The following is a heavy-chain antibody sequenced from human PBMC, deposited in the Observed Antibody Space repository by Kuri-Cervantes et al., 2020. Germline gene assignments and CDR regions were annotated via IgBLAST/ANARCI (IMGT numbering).Heavy chain of an antibody. CDR2: IYHSGST. CDR1: GGSISSSNW. Sequence: SETLSLTCAVSGGSISSSNWWSWVRQPPGKGLEWIGEIYHSGSTNYNPSLKSRVTISVDKSKNQFSLKLSSVTAADTAVYYCARHDPTSGSYYVAFDIWGQGTMVTVSS. CDR3: ARHDPTSGSYYVAFDI. V-gene: IGHV4-4*02. D-gene: IGHD1-26*01. J-gene: IGHJ3*02.